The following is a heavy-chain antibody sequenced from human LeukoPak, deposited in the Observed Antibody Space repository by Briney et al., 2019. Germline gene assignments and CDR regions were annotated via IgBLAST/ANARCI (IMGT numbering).Heavy chain of an antibody. CDR3: ARGWDLWPRTQFDY. CDR1: GGSISSRNW. Sequence: PSETLSLTCAVSGGSISSRNWWSWVRQPPGEGLEWIGEIYHSGSTNYNPSLQSRVSISVDKSKNQFSLKLTSVTAADTAMYYCARGWDLWPRTQFDYWGQGTLVTVSS. CDR2: IYHSGST. V-gene: IGHV4-4*02. J-gene: IGHJ4*02. D-gene: IGHD1-26*01.